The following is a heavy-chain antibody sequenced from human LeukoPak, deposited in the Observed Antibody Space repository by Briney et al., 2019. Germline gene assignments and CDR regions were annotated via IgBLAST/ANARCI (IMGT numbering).Heavy chain of an antibody. D-gene: IGHD5-12*01. Sequence: ASVKVSCKASGGTLTRYGFSWVRQAPGQGLVWMGGIIPIFGTANYAQMFQGRVTITADTSTSTAYMELSSLGSEDTAMYYCAKFKSGFDSAFDSWGQGTLVTVSS. CDR1: GGTLTRYG. J-gene: IGHJ4*02. CDR3: AKFKSGFDSAFDS. V-gene: IGHV1-69*06. CDR2: IIPIFGTA.